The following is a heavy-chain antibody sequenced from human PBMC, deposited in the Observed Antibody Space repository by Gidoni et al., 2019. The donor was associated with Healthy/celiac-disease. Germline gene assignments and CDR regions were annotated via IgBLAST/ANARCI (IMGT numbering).Heavy chain of an antibody. Sequence: QVQLQESGLGLVKPSQTLSLTFTVSGGPFRRGDYYWGWTRQPPGKGREWIGYIYYSGSTYYNPSHKSRVTISVDTSKNQFSLKLSSVTAADTAVYYCARGDQCGGDCYYYFDYGGQGTLVTVSS. CDR2: IYYSGST. V-gene: IGHV4-30-4*01. J-gene: IGHJ4*02. D-gene: IGHD2-21*02. CDR3: ARGDQCGGDCYYYFDY. CDR1: GGPFRRGDYY.